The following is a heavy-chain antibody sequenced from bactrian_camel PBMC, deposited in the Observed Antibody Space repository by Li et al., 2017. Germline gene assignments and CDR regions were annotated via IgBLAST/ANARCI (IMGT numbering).Heavy chain of an antibody. D-gene: IGHD7*01. CDR2: VGSSMYT. V-gene: IGHV3S40*01. Sequence: DVQLVESGGGLVQPGGSLRLSCAASGFTFSNAVMFWVRQAPGKGLEWVSTVGSSMYTYYADSVKGRFTISRDNAKNTVYLQMNSLKPEDTAAYYCVGGAIASCTGGDCWEDYWGKGTQVTVS. J-gene: IGHJ7*01. CDR1: GFTFSNAV.